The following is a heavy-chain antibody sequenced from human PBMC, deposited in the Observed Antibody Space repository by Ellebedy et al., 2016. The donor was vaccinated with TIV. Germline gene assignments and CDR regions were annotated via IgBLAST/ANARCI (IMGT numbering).Heavy chain of an antibody. CDR3: ARDFGDFAPYFDN. V-gene: IGHV1-46*01. J-gene: IGHJ4*02. Sequence: AASVKVSCKASGYTFTGYYIHWVRQAPGQGLEWMGVINPSGGGTTYAQMFQGRVTMDRDTSTSTVYMGLTSLRSEDMAVYNCARDFGDFAPYFDNWGQGTLVTVSS. CDR1: GYTFTGYY. D-gene: IGHD4-17*01. CDR2: INPSGGGT.